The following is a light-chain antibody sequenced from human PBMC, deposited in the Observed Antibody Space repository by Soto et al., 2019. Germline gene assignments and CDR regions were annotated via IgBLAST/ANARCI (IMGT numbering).Light chain of an antibody. CDR1: QGIRSD. V-gene: IGKV1-6*01. Sequence: IQMTQSPSSLSASVGDRVTISCRASQGIRSDLAWYQQKPGKVPKLLIYGASKLESGVPSRFSGSGFGTDFTLTISSLQPEDCATYYCLQDYNFPWAFGQGTQVE. J-gene: IGKJ1*01. CDR2: GAS. CDR3: LQDYNFPWA.